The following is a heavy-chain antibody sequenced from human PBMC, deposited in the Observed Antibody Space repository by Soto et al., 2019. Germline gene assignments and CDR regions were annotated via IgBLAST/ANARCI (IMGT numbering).Heavy chain of an antibody. D-gene: IGHD6-13*01. CDR2: ISYDGSNK. V-gene: IGHV3-30*18. Sequence: GGSLRLSCAASGFTFSSYCMHWVRQAPGKGLEWVAVISYDGSNKYYADSVKGRFTISRDNSKNTLYLQMNSLRAEDTAVYYCAKDLAPYSSSWYGRLPNWFDPWGQGTLVTVSS. CDR1: GFTFSSYC. J-gene: IGHJ5*02. CDR3: AKDLAPYSSSWYGRLPNWFDP.